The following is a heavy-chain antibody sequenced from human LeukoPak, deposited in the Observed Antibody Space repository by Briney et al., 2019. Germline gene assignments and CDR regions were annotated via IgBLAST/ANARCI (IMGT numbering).Heavy chain of an antibody. CDR3: ASYDSSGYYSDY. CDR1: GYSFTSYW. D-gene: IGHD3-22*01. V-gene: IGHV5-51*01. Sequence: GESLKLSCKGSGYSFTSYWIGWVRQMPGNGLEGMGIIYPGDSNTRYIPSVQHQATISADKSIRNPYLPGTHLRACDTAIYYYASYDSSGYYSDYWGQGPLVTVSS. CDR2: IYPGDSNT. J-gene: IGHJ4*02.